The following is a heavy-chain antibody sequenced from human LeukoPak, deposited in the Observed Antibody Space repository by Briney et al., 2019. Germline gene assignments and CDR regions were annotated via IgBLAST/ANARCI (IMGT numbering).Heavy chain of an antibody. CDR2: INHSGST. V-gene: IGHV4-34*01. J-gene: IGHJ4*02. CDR3: ARAAGVTFPFDY. D-gene: IGHD3-16*01. Sequence: SETLSLXCAVYGGSFSGYYWSWIRQPPGKALEWIGEINHSGSTNYNPSLKSRVTISVDTSKNQFSLKLSSVTAADTAVYYCARAAGVTFPFDYWGQGTLVTVSS. CDR1: GGSFSGYY.